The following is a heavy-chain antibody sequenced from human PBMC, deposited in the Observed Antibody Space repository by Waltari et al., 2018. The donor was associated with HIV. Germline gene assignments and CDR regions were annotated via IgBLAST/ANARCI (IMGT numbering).Heavy chain of an antibody. CDR2: LNSDGSSR. J-gene: IGHJ4*02. CDR1: GFSVSNPW. CDR3: ARASHYIEFSTFDGDYYFDV. Sequence: VQLVESGGGSIKTGGSLRLSCTASGFSVSNPWVDWVSHAPGKGLVWVARLNSDGSSRNYADAVKGRFVISRDNARNTVYLQLNSLRVEDTAMYFCARASHYIEFSTFDGDYYFDVWGRGTRVAVSS. V-gene: IGHV3-74*01. D-gene: IGHD2-15*01.